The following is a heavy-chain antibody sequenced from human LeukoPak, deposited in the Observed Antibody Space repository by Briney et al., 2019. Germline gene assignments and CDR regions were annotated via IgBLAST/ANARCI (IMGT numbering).Heavy chain of an antibody. Sequence: SETLSLTCTVSGGSISSTTYYWAWIRQPPGKGLEWIGGINHSGSTNYSPSLKSRVTISVDTSKNQFSLKLSSVTAADTAVYYCARERDGSGTQRGLDYWGQGTLVTVSS. CDR3: ARERDGSGTQRGLDY. D-gene: IGHD3-10*01. CDR2: INHSGST. V-gene: IGHV4-39*07. J-gene: IGHJ4*01. CDR1: GGSISSTTYY.